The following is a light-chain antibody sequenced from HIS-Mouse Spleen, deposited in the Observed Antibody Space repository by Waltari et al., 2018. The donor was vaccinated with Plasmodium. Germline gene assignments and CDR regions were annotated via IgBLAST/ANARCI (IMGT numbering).Light chain of an antibody. CDR1: SSDVGSYNL. J-gene: IGLJ2*01. Sequence: PGQSITISCTGTSSDVGSYNLVSWYQQHPGKAPKLMIYEGSKRPSGVSNRFSGSKSGNTASQTISGLQAEDEADYYCCSYAGSSTHVVFGGGTKLTVL. CDR2: EGS. V-gene: IGLV2-23*01. CDR3: CSYAGSSTHVV.